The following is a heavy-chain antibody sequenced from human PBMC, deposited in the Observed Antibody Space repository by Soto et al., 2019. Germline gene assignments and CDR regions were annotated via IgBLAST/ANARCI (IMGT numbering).Heavy chain of an antibody. V-gene: IGHV1-69*01. CDR1: GGTFSRYA. CDR3: PRAQYGTGYCMDV. J-gene: IGHJ6*02. Sequence: QVHPVQSGAEVKKPGSSVKVSCKASGGTFSRYAISWGRQAPGQGLEWMGGIIPIYGTANYAQKFQVIVTVTEGDSTSTAYMAVSSLSSAATAVYSGPRAQYGTGYCMDVWGRGTTVAVAS. CDR2: IIPIYGTA. D-gene: IGHD3-22*01.